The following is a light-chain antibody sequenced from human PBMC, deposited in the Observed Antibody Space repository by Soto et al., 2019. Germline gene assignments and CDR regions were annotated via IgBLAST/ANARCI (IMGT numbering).Light chain of an antibody. J-gene: IGLJ1*01. CDR1: SSDVGNYNL. V-gene: IGLV2-23*01. CDR2: EGS. Sequence: QSALTQPASVSGSPGQSITISCTGTSSDVGNYNLVSWYQQHPGKAPKLMIHEGSKRPSGVSDRFSGSKSGNTASLTISGLQSEDEADYYCCSYAGSSTYVFGSGTKHRP. CDR3: CSYAGSSTYV.